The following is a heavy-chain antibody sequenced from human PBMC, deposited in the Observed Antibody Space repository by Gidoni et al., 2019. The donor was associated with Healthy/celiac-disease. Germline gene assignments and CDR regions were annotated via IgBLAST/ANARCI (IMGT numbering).Heavy chain of an antibody. V-gene: IGHV1-2*02. CDR3: ARVLGKWEPHRFDY. Sequence: QVQLVQSGAEVKKPGASVTVSCQASGSTFTGYYMHWVRQAPGQGLEWMGWINPNSGGTNYAQKFQGRVTMTRDTSISTAYMELSRLRSDDTAVYYCARVLGKWEPHRFDYWGQGTLVTVSS. J-gene: IGHJ4*02. CDR1: GSTFTGYY. D-gene: IGHD1-26*01. CDR2: INPNSGGT.